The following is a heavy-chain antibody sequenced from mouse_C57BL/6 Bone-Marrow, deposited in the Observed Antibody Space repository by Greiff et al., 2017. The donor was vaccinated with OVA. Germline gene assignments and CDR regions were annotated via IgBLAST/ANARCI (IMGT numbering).Heavy chain of an antibody. D-gene: IGHD1-1*01. Sequence: EVKLVESGGGLVKPGGSLKLSCAASGFTFSDYGMHWVRQAPEKGLEWVAYISSGSSTIYYADTVKGRFTISRDNAKNTLFLQMTSLRSEDTAMYYCARITTVVATYYAMDYWGQGTSVTVSS. J-gene: IGHJ4*01. V-gene: IGHV5-17*01. CDR2: ISSGSSTI. CDR3: ARITTVVATYYAMDY. CDR1: GFTFSDYG.